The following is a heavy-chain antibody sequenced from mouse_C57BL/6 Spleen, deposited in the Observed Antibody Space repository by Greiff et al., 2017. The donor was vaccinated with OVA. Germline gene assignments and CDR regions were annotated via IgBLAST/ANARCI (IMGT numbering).Heavy chain of an antibody. D-gene: IGHD1-1*01. V-gene: IGHV1-55*01. J-gene: IGHJ1*03. Sequence: QVQLQQPGAELVKPGASVKMSCKASGYTFTSYWITWVKQRPGQGLEWIGDIYPGSGSTNYNEKFKSKATLTVDTSSSTDYMQLSRLTSEDSAVYYCARGDYYGSSYGYFDVWGTGTTVTVSS. CDR1: GYTFTSYW. CDR3: ARGDYYGSSYGYFDV. CDR2: IYPGSGST.